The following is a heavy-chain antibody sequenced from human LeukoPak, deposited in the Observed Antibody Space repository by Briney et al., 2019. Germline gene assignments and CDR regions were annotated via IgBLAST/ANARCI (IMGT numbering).Heavy chain of an antibody. V-gene: IGHV3-48*03. CDR1: GFSFSSYE. J-gene: IGHJ6*02. CDR2: ISSSGSSI. CDR3: AREWLVLGPTATYYFGMDA. D-gene: IGHD2-2*01. Sequence: GGSLRLSCAASGFSFSSYEMNWVRQAPGKGLEWISYISSSGSSISYTDSVKGRFTISRDNAKNSLYLQMNSLRAEDTAVYYCAREWLVLGPTATYYFGMDAWGQGTTVTVSS.